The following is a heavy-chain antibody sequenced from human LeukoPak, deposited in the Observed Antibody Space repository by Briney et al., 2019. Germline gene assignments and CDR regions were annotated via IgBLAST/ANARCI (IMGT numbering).Heavy chain of an antibody. CDR1: GFTFSSTD. CDR3: VKEKRSSGAFDI. J-gene: IGHJ3*02. CDR2: IGVAGDT. D-gene: IGHD1-26*01. Sequence: GGSLRLSCAASGFTFSSTDMHWVRQAAGKSLEWVSAIGVAGDTYYPDSVKGRFTISRENAKSSLYLQMNTLRADDTAVYYCVKEKRSSGAFDIWGQGTLITVSS. V-gene: IGHV3-13*01.